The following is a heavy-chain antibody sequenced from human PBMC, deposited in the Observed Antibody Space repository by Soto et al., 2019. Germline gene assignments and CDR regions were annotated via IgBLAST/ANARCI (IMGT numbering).Heavy chain of an antibody. Sequence: ASVKVSCKAAGYTLTSYYMHWVRQAPGQGLEWMGVINPSGGSTAYAQRFQGRVTMTRDTSTSVVYMELSRLTSEDTATYYCARSPLRGALDYWGQGTLVTVSS. CDR2: INPSGGST. V-gene: IGHV1-46*01. CDR3: ARSPLRGALDY. J-gene: IGHJ4*02. CDR1: GYTLTSYY.